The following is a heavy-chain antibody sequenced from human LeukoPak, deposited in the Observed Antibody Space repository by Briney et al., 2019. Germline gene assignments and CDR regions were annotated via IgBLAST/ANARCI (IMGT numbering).Heavy chain of an antibody. CDR3: ARYSGYYLSYFDY. V-gene: IGHV4-34*12. D-gene: IGHD3-22*01. CDR1: GGSFSGYY. Sequence: PSETLSLTCAVYGGSFSGYYWSWIRQPPGKGLEWIGEIVHSGSTNYNPSLKSRVTISVDTSKNQFSLKLSSVTAADTAVYYCARYSGYYLSYFDYWGQGTLVTVSS. CDR2: IVHSGST. J-gene: IGHJ4*02.